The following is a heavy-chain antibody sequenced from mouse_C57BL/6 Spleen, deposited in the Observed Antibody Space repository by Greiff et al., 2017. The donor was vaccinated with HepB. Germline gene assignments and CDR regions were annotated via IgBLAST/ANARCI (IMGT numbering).Heavy chain of an antibody. D-gene: IGHD1-1*01. CDR2: IDPETGGT. CDR1: GYTFTDYE. Sequence: LQESGAELVRPGASVTLSCKASGYTFTDYEMHWVKQTPVHGLEWIGAIDPETGGTAYNQKFKGKAILTADKSSSTAYMELRSLTSEDSAVYYCTRGNYYGSGFAYWGQGTLVTVSA. J-gene: IGHJ3*01. CDR3: TRGNYYGSGFAY. V-gene: IGHV1-15*01.